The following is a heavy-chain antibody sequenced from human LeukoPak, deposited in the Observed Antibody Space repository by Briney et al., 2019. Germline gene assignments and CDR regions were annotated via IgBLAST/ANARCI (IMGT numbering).Heavy chain of an antibody. CDR1: GFTFSSYE. Sequence: PGGSLRLSCAASGFTFSSYEMNWVRQAPGKGLEWVSYISSSGSTIYYADSVKGRFTISRDNAKNSLYLQMNSLRAEDTAVYYCAKDQGDILTLNWFDPWGQGTLVTVSS. CDR2: ISSSGSTI. D-gene: IGHD3-9*01. V-gene: IGHV3-48*03. CDR3: AKDQGDILTLNWFDP. J-gene: IGHJ5*02.